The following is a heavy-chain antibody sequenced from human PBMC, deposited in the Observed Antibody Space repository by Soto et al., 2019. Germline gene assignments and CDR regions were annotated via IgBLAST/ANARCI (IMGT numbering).Heavy chain of an antibody. Sequence: QVQLVQSGAEVKKPGASVKVSCKASGYIVSSYGISWVRQAPGQGLEWMGWISSKNGNTNYAQKFRGRVAMTTDTSTNTSYMELRSLRSDERAVYYCARDLGYGRAWFDFWGQGTLVTVSS. V-gene: IGHV1-18*01. D-gene: IGHD6-19*01. CDR1: GYIVSSYG. J-gene: IGHJ4*02. CDR3: ARDLGYGRAWFDF. CDR2: ISSKNGNT.